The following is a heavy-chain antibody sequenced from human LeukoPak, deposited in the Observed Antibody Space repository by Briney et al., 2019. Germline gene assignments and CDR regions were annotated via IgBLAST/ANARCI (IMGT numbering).Heavy chain of an antibody. CDR2: IYPGDSDT. V-gene: IGHV5-51*01. J-gene: IGHJ3*02. CDR1: GYSFTSYW. CDR3: ARSGGAVAGTAGAFDI. Sequence: GESLKISCKGSGYSFTSYWIGWVRQMPGKGLEWMGIIYPGDSDTRYSPSFQGQVTISADKSISTAYLQWSSLKASDTAMYYCARSGGAVAGTAGAFDIWGQGTMVTVSS. D-gene: IGHD6-19*01.